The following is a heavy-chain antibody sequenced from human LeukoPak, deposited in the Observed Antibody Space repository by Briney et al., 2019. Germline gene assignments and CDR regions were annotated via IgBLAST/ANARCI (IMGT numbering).Heavy chain of an antibody. V-gene: IGHV3-48*03. D-gene: IGHD4-23*01. CDR1: GFTFSNYE. CDR2: ISSGGRTI. Sequence: GGSLRLSCAASGFTFSNYEMNWVRQAPGKGLEWVSYISSGGRTIYYADSVKGRFTISRDNAENSLYLQMNSLRAEDTAVYYCAKGSGNPRIYYMDVWGKGTTVTISS. CDR3: AKGSGNPRIYYMDV. J-gene: IGHJ6*03.